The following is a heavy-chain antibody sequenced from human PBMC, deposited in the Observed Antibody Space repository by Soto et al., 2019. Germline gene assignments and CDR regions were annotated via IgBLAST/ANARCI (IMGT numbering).Heavy chain of an antibody. CDR1: GYKVSTGHNFTSYW. CDR3: ARTESGYSYGFADF. D-gene: IGHD5-18*01. CDR2: IYPGDSDT. Sequence: PGESLKISCMGSGYKVSTGHNFTSYWIGWVGQMPGKGLEWMGIIYPGDSDTRYSPSFQGRVTISADKSISTAYLQWSSLKASDTAMYYCARTESGYSYGFADFWGQGTTVTVSS. J-gene: IGHJ6*02. V-gene: IGHV5-51*01.